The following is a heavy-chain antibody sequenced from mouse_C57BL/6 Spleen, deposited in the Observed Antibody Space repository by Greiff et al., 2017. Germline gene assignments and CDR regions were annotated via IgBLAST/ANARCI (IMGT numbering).Heavy chain of an antibody. CDR2: ISSGSSTI. Sequence: EVKLMESGGGLVKPGGSLKLSCAASGFTFSDYGMHWVRQAPEKGLEWVAYISSGSSTIYYADTVKGRFTISRDNAKNNLFLQMTSLRSEDTAMYYCARGMGTTVVATGGYYAMDDWGQGTSVTVAS. J-gene: IGHJ4*01. D-gene: IGHD1-1*01. CDR1: GFTFSDYG. V-gene: IGHV5-17*01. CDR3: ARGMGTTVVATGGYYAMDD.